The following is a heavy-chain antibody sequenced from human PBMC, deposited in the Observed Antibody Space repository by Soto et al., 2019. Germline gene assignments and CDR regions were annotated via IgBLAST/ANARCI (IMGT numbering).Heavy chain of an antibody. D-gene: IGHD6-6*01. V-gene: IGHV1-46*01. J-gene: IGHJ4*02. CDR2: INPSGGST. Sequence: ASVKVSCKASGGTFSSYAISWVRQAPGQGLEWMGIINPSGGSTSYAQKFQGRVTMTRDTSTSTVYMELSSLRSEDTAVYYCARAIEYSSSTFDYWGQGTLVTVSS. CDR3: ARAIEYSSSTFDY. CDR1: GGTFSSYA.